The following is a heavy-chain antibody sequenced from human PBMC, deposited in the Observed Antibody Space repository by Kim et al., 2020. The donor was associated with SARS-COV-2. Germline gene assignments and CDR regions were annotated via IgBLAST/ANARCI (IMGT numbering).Heavy chain of an antibody. CDR2: IKSKTDGGTA. Sequence: GGSLRLSCAVSGIPFANAWMNWVRQTPGKGLEWIGRIKSKTDGGTADYAEPVKGRFTISRDDSKNTLFLLMSSLKTEDSGVYYCTTVSMRWGQGTLVTVST. V-gene: IGHV3-15*01. J-gene: IGHJ4*02. CDR1: GIPFANAW. CDR3: TTVSMR. D-gene: IGHD2-2*01.